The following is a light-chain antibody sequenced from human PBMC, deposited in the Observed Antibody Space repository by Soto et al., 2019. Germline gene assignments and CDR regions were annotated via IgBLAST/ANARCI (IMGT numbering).Light chain of an antibody. CDR2: EAS. J-gene: IGKJ1*01. Sequence: EIVLTQSPATLSVSPGESATLSCRASQTVRSDYIAWYRHSPGQPPRLLLFEASSRAPSLPDRFSGSGSGTDFTLTIRRLEPEDFAVYYCQQYGASSTFGQGTRVDI. V-gene: IGKV3-20*01. CDR1: QTVRSDY. CDR3: QQYGASST.